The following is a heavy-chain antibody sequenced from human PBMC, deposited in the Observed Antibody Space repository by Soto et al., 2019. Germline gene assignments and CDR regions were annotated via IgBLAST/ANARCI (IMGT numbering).Heavy chain of an antibody. CDR3: ARVYLTTTGTYYYGMDV. CDR2: ISSSGTYT. D-gene: IGHD1-1*01. V-gene: IGHV3-21*01. Sequence: PGGSLRLSCAASGFTFSSYWMHWVRQAPGKGLEWVSSISSSGTYTYYADSVKGRFTISRDNAKYSLYLQMNSLRAEDTAVYYCARVYLTTTGTYYYGMDVWGQGTTVTVSS. J-gene: IGHJ6*02. CDR1: GFTFSSYW.